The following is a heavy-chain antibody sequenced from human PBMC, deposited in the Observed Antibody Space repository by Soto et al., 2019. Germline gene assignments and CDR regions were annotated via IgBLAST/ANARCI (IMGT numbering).Heavy chain of an antibody. Sequence: PSETLSLTCAVYGGSFSGYYWSWIRQPPGKGLEWIGEINHSGSTNYNPSLKSRVTISVDTSKNQFSLKLSSVTAADTAVYYCARGGVATIWGCQYYYYYYMDVWGKGTTVTVCS. CDR3: ARGGVATIWGCQYYYYYYMDV. D-gene: IGHD5-12*01. CDR1: GGSFSGYY. CDR2: INHSGST. J-gene: IGHJ6*03. V-gene: IGHV4-34*01.